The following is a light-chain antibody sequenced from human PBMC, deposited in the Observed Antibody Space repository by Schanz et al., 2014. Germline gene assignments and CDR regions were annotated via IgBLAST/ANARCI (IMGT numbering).Light chain of an antibody. CDR2: DVT. CDR3: SSYTTSSTAV. Sequence: QSVLTQPASVSGSPGQSITISCTGTSSDIGSYNYVSWYQQYPGEAPKLIIYDVTYRPSGVSHRFSGSKSGNTASLTISGLQAEDEADYYCSSYTTSSTAVFGTGTKLTVL. CDR1: SSDIGSYNY. J-gene: IGLJ1*01. V-gene: IGLV2-14*01.